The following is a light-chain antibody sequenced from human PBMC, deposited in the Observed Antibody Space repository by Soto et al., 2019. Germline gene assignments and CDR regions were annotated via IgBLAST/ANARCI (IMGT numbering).Light chain of an antibody. J-gene: IGKJ1*01. CDR1: QSVSSN. CDR3: QHSGDFRWT. Sequence: EIVMTQSPATLSVSPGERATLSCRASQSVSSNFAWYQQEPGQAPRLLIYGASTRATGIPDRFSGRGFGTDFTLTISRLEPEDFAVYYCQHSGDFRWTFGQGTKVDIK. V-gene: IGKV3-15*01. CDR2: GAS.